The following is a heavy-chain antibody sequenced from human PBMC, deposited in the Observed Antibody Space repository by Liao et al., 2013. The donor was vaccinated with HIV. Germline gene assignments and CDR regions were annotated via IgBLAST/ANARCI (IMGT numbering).Heavy chain of an antibody. CDR1: GGSISSSPYY. J-gene: IGHJ3*02. Sequence: QLQLQESGPGLVKPSETLSLTCTVSGGSISSSPYYWGWIRQSPEKGLEWIGSIHYSGTTYYNLSLKSRVSISVDTSKSHVSLNLRSLTAADTAVYFCARVGRPMVPIDFFDIWGPKGQWSPSLQ. CDR3: ARVGRPMVPIDFFDI. D-gene: IGHD3-10*01. CDR2: IHYSGTT. V-gene: IGHV4-39*07.